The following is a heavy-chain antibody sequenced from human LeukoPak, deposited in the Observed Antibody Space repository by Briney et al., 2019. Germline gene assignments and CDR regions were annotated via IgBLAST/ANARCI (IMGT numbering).Heavy chain of an antibody. CDR3: ARLSYYYGSGSYYYYMDV. CDR2: IYYSGST. Sequence: PSETLSLTCTVSGGSISSSSYYWGWIRQPPGTGLEWIGSIYYSGSTYYNPSLKSRVTISVETSKNQFSLKLSSVTAADTAVYYCARLSYYYGSGSYYYYMDVWGKGTTVTVSS. D-gene: IGHD3-10*01. CDR1: GGSISSSSYY. J-gene: IGHJ6*03. V-gene: IGHV4-39*01.